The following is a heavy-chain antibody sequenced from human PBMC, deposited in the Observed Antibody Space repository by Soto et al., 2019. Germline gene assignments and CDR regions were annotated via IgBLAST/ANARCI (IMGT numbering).Heavy chain of an antibody. D-gene: IGHD6-6*01. J-gene: IGHJ5*02. CDR1: GGSISSSSYY. Sequence: SETLSLTCTVSGGSISSSSYYWGWIRQPPGKGLEWIGSIYYSGSTYYNPSLKSRVTISVDTSKNQFSLKLISVTAADTAVYYCARYSSSSGGWFDPWGQGTLVTVSS. CDR3: ARYSSSSGGWFDP. V-gene: IGHV4-39*07. CDR2: IYYSGST.